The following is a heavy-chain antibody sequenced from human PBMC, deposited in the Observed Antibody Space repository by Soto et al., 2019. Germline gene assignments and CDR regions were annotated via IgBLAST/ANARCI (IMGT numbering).Heavy chain of an antibody. CDR3: ARRYGGTLVY. Sequence: SETLSLTCTVSARSISKSNYYWGCIRQPPGKGLEWIGYIYYSGSTNYNPSLKSRVTISVDTSKNQFSLKLSSVTAADTAVYYCARRYGGTLVYWGQGTLVTVSS. V-gene: IGHV4-61*05. J-gene: IGHJ4*02. D-gene: IGHD4-17*01. CDR2: IYYSGST. CDR1: ARSISKSNYY.